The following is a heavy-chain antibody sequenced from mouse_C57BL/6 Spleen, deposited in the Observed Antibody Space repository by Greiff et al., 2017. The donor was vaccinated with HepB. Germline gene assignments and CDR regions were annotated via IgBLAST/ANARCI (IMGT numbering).Heavy chain of an antibody. CDR3: ARGGYSNPDY. CDR2: IDPSDSYT. Sequence: QVQLQQPGAELVMPGASVKLSCKASGYTFTSYWMHWVKQRPGQGLEWIGEIDPSDSYTNYNQKFKAKSTLTVDKSSSTAYMQLSSPTSEDSVVYYCARGGYSNPDYWGQGTTLTVSS. V-gene: IGHV1-69*01. J-gene: IGHJ2*01. CDR1: GYTFTSYW. D-gene: IGHD2-5*01.